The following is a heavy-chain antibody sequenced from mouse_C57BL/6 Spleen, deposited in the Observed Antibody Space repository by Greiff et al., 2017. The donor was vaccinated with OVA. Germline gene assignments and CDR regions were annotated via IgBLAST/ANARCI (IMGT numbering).Heavy chain of an antibody. CDR1: GYTFTSYW. D-gene: IGHD5-1*01. J-gene: IGHJ3*01. CDR2: IDPSDSYT. V-gene: IGHV1-69*01. Sequence: QVQLQQPGAELVMPGASVKLSCKASGYTFTSYWMHWVKQRPGQGLEWIGEIDPSDSYTNYNQKFKGKSTLTVDKSSSTAYMQLSSLTSEGSAVYYCASSGEPTRRFACWGQGTLVTVSA. CDR3: ASSGEPTRRFAC.